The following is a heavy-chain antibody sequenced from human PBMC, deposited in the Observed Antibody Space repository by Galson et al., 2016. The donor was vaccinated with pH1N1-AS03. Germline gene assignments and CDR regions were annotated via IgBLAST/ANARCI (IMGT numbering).Heavy chain of an antibody. CDR1: GYRFTNYW. D-gene: IGHD1-14*01. V-gene: IGHV5-51*01. CDR3: ARHGEPSTLSGWFDP. J-gene: IGHJ5*02. Sequence: QSGAEVKKPGESLKISCKASGYRFTNYWIGWVRQMPGKGLEWMGMIYPRDSDVRYSPSFEGQVTISADESSNTAYMQWTSLKASDTAMYYRARHGEPSTLSGWFDPWGQGTLVIVSS. CDR2: IYPRDSDV.